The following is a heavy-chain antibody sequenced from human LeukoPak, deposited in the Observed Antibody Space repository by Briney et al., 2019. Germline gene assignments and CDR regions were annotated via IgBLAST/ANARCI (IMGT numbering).Heavy chain of an antibody. CDR2: IYYSGST. V-gene: IGHV4-31*03. CDR3: ARDALSIAAAGTLFYFDY. D-gene: IGHD6-13*01. CDR1: GGSISSGGYY. Sequence: PSETLSLTCTVSGGSISSGGYYWSWIRQHPGKGLEWIGYIYYSGSTYYNPSLKSRVTISVDTSKNQFSLKLSSVTAADTAVYYCARDALSIAAAGTLFYFDYWGQGTLVTVSS. J-gene: IGHJ4*02.